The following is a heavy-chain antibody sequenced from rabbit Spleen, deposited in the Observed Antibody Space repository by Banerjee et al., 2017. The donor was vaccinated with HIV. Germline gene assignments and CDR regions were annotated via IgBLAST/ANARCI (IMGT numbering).Heavy chain of an antibody. V-gene: IGHV1S40*01. CDR2: INTYTGKP. J-gene: IGHJ4*01. D-gene: IGHD1-1*01. CDR1: GFSFSDRDV. CDR3: ARDLVGVIGWNFYL. Sequence: QSLEESGGDLVKPEGSLTLACKASGFSFSDRDVMCWVRQAPGKGLQWIACINTYTGKPVYATWAKGRFTISRTSSTTVTLRMTSLTAADRAAYFCARDLVGVIGWNFYLWGQGTLVTVS.